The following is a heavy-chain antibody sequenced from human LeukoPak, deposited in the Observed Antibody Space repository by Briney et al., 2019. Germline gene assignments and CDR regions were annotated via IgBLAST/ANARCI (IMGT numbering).Heavy chain of an antibody. D-gene: IGHD5-18*01. V-gene: IGHV1-24*01. CDR3: AAGRPYSLLDY. CDR1: GSSLTECS. Sequence: ASVKVSCTVSGSSLTECSLYWVRQAPGKGLEWMGGFDVIDGETFYAQKFQGRVTMTEDSSADTAYMELRSLTSDDTALYYCAAGRPYSLLDYWGQGTLVTVSS. J-gene: IGHJ4*02. CDR2: FDVIDGET.